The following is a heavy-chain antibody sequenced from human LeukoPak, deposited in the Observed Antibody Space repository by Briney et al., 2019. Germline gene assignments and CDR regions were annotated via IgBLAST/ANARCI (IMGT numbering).Heavy chain of an antibody. V-gene: IGHV4-59*01. CDR1: GGSISSYY. D-gene: IGHD4-17*01. CDR2: IYYSGST. Sequence: PSETLSLTCTVSGGSISSYYWSWIRQPPGKGLEWIGYIYYSGSTNYNPSLKSRVTISVDTSKNQFSLKLSSVTAADTAVYYCARYNDYGATNWFGPWGQGTLVTVSS. J-gene: IGHJ5*02. CDR3: ARYNDYGATNWFGP.